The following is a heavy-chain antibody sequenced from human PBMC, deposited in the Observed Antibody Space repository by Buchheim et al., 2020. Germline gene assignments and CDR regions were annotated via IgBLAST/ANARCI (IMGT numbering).Heavy chain of an antibody. CDR2: VSASGDS. CDR1: GGSITGSY. V-gene: IGHV4-59*12. D-gene: IGHD2-21*02. Sequence: QVQLQESGPGLVKPSETLSLTCNVSGGSITGSYWSWIRQPPGKGLEWIGYVSASGDSIYNPSLESRVTMSVGTFKNQFSLKLRSATAADTAIYYCARDCGGDCYGHYYGLDVWGQGTT. J-gene: IGHJ6*02. CDR3: ARDCGGDCYGHYYGLDV.